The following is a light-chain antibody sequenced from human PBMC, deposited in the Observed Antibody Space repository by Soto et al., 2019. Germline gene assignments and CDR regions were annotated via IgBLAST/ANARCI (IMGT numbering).Light chain of an antibody. J-gene: IGLJ1*01. CDR3: SSFTGFSTV. Sequence: QSVLTQPPSAPGSPGQSVTISCTGTSSDIGASNFVSWYQQHPGKAPKLVIYEVTKRPSGVPDRFSGSKFGNTASLTVSGLQTEDEADYYCSSFTGFSTVFGGGTKVTVL. CDR1: SSDIGASNF. V-gene: IGLV2-8*01. CDR2: EVT.